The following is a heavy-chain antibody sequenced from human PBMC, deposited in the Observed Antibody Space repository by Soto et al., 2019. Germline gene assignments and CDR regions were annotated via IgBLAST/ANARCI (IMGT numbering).Heavy chain of an antibody. CDR3: TKIGVYLPVY. V-gene: IGHV4-59*08. D-gene: IGHD2-21*01. Sequence: PSETLSLTCTVSGGSISSYYWSWIRQPPGKGLEWIGYIYYSGSTNYNPSLKSRVTISVDTSKNQFSLKLSSVTAADTAVYYCTKIGVYLPVYWGQGTLVTVSS. CDR2: IYYSGST. CDR1: GGSISSYY. J-gene: IGHJ4*02.